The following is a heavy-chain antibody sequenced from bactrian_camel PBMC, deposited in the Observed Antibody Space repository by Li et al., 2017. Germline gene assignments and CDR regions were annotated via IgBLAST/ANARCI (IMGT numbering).Heavy chain of an antibody. CDR2: ITRTGTT. J-gene: IGHJ4*01. V-gene: IGHV3S29*01. Sequence: QLVESGGGLVQPGGSLRLSCAASGFTFSRHYTTWVRQPPGKGLEWVSTITRTGTTYYADSVKDRFTISRDNAQNTLYLQINGLKTEDTAVYYCTTDGTSYSDYVNHWGQGTQVTVS. D-gene: IGHD7*01. CDR3: TTDGTSYSDYVNH. CDR1: GFTFSRHY.